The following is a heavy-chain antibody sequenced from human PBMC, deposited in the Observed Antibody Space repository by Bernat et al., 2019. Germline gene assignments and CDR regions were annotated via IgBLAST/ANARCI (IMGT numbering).Heavy chain of an antibody. J-gene: IGHJ6*02. Sequence: QVQLQESGPGLVKPSGTLSLTCAVSGGSISSSNWWSWVRQPPGKGLEWIGEIYHSGSTNYNPSLKSRVTISVDKSKNQFSLKPSSVTAADTAVYYCARDMGDTAMDTKYYGMDVWGQGTTVTVSS. CDR3: ARDMGDTAMDTKYYGMDV. CDR2: IYHSGST. D-gene: IGHD5-18*01. CDR1: GGSISSSNW. V-gene: IGHV4-4*02.